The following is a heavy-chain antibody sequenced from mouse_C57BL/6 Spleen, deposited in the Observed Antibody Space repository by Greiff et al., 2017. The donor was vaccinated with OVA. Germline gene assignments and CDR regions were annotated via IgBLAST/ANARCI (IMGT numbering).Heavy chain of an antibody. J-gene: IGHJ2*01. CDR1: GYTFTSYW. CDR2: IHPNSGST. Sequence: QVQLQQPGAELVKPGASVKLSCKASGYTFTSYWMHWVKQRPGHGLEWIGMIHPNSGSTNYNEKFKSKATLTVDKSSSTAYMQLSSLTSEDSAVYYCASLLITTVVATDFDYWGQGTTLTVSS. V-gene: IGHV1-64*01. D-gene: IGHD1-1*01. CDR3: ASLLITTVVATDFDY.